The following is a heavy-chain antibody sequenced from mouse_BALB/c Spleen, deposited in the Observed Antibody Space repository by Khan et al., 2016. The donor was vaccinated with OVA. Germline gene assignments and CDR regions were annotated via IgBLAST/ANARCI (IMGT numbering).Heavy chain of an antibody. D-gene: IGHD1-1*02. CDR3: ARDGARYYYAMDY. CDR1: GYSITSDYA. CDR2: ISYSGSI. V-gene: IGHV3-2*02. J-gene: IGHJ4*01. Sequence: EAGPGLVKPSQSLSLTCIVTGYSITSDYAWNWIRQFPGNKLEWMGYISYSGSINYNPSLKSRISITRDTSKNQFFMQLNSVTTEDKATDDCARDGARYYYAMDYWGQGTSVTVSS.